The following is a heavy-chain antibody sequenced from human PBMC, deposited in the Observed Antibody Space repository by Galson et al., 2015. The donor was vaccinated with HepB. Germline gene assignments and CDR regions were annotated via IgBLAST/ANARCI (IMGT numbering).Heavy chain of an antibody. CDR3: ARGRGIRLQWLGFDY. CDR1: GYTFTSYG. CDR2: ISAYNGNT. V-gene: IGHV1-18*04. J-gene: IGHJ4*02. D-gene: IGHD6-19*01. Sequence: SVKVSCKASGYTFTSYGISWVRQAPGQGLEWMGWISAYNGNTNYAQKLQGRVTMTTDTSTSTAYMELRSLRSDDTAVYYCARGRGIRLQWLGFDYWGQGTLVTVSS.